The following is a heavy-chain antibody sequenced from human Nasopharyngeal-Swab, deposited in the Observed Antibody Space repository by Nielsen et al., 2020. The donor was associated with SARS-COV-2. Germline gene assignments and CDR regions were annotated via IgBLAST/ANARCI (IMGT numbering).Heavy chain of an antibody. D-gene: IGHD5-18*01. CDR1: GYTFTSYA. J-gene: IGHJ6*03. V-gene: IGHV1-3*01. Sequence: ASVKVSCKASGYTFTSYAMHWVRQAPGQRLEWMGWINAGNGNTKYSQKFQGRVTITRDTSASTAYMELSSLRSEDTAVYYCARDVSTIQLWPRIDDYYYYMDVWGKGTTATVSS. CDR3: ARDVSTIQLWPRIDDYYYYMDV. CDR2: INAGNGNT.